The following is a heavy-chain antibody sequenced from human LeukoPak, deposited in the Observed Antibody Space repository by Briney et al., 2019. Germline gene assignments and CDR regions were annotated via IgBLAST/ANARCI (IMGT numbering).Heavy chain of an antibody. V-gene: IGHV1-18*01. CDR2: ISAYNGGT. Sequence: ASVRVSFKAFGYSFSTTYINWVRQAAGQGLEWMGRISAYNGGTAYAQKFQGRVTMTTDSSTTTAYLHLASLRSDDTAVYYCARGGTYYPCIDYWGQGTLVTVSS. CDR1: GYSFSTTY. J-gene: IGHJ4*01. CDR3: ARGGTYYPCIDY. D-gene: IGHD1-26*01.